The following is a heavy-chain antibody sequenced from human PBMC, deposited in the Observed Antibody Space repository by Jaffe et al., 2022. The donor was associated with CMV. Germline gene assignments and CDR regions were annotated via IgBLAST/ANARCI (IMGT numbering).Heavy chain of an antibody. V-gene: IGHV3-48*03. Sequence: EVQLVESGGGLVQPGGSLRLSCAASGFTFSSYEMNWVRQAPGKGLEWVSYISSSGSTIYYADSVKGRFTISRDNAKNSLYLQMNSLRAEDTAVYYCARARGYSYGGAFDYWGQGTLVTVSS. CDR2: ISSSGSTI. J-gene: IGHJ4*02. D-gene: IGHD5-18*01. CDR3: ARARGYSYGGAFDY. CDR1: GFTFSSYE.